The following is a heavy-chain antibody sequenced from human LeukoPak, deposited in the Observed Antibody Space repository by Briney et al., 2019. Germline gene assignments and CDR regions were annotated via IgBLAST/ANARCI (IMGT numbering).Heavy chain of an antibody. J-gene: IGHJ6*02. CDR2: IKQDGTEK. Sequence: GGSLRLSCAASGLTFSSYWMSWVRQAPGKGLEWVANIKQDGTEKYYVDSVKGRFTISRDNAKNSLYLQMNSLRAEDTAVYYCARALAFYDSTGPLRRYYYYGMDVWGQGTTVTVSS. CDR3: ARALAFYDSTGPLRRYYYYGMDV. CDR1: GLTFSSYW. D-gene: IGHD3-22*01. V-gene: IGHV3-7*01.